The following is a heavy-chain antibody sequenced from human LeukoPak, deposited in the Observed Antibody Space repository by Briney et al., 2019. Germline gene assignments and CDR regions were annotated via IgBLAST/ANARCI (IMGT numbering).Heavy chain of an antibody. V-gene: IGHV4-38-2*02. J-gene: IGHJ4*02. CDR1: GYSISSGYY. Sequence: SETLSLTCTVSGYSISSGYYWGWIRQPPGKGLEWIGSIYHSGSTYYNPSLKSRVTISVDTSKNQFSLKLSSVTAADTAVYYCARSVHFSDYYFDYWGQGTLVTVSS. CDR2: IYHSGST. CDR3: ARSVHFSDYYFDY. D-gene: IGHD1-1*01.